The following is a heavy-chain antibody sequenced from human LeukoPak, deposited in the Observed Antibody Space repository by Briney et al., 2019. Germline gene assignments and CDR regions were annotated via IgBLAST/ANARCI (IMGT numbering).Heavy chain of an antibody. CDR1: GGSISSGDYY. V-gene: IGHV4-30-4*01. J-gene: IGHJ4*02. D-gene: IGHD3-22*01. Sequence: PSETLSLTCTVSGGSISSGDYYWSWIRQPPGKGLEWIGYIYHSGSTHFNPSLKSRVTISVDTSKNQFSLKLSSVTAADTAVYFCARGPDSSGYYYFDYWGQGTLVIVSS. CDR2: IYHSGST. CDR3: ARGPDSSGYYYFDY.